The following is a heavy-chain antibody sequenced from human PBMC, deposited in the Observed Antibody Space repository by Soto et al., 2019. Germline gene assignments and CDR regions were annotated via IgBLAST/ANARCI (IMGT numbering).Heavy chain of an antibody. V-gene: IGHV1-69*02. CDR2: INPILSMS. CDR3: ATSYGSVYRAFDS. Sequence: QVQLVQSGAAVQRPGSSVRVSCKASGDTFSFYSINWVRQAPVLGLQWMGRINPILSMSNDAPRFQGRVTMTADKSTSPAYIELSSLRSEDTAMYYCATSYGSVYRAFDSWGQGAMVTVAS. D-gene: IGHD3-10*01. CDR1: GDTFSFYS. J-gene: IGHJ4*02.